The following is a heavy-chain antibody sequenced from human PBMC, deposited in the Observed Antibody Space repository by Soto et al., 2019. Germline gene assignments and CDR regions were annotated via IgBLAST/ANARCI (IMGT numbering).Heavy chain of an antibody. J-gene: IGHJ4*02. D-gene: IGHD5-12*01. CDR1: GGSISSGGYY. CDR2: IYYSGNT. Sequence: VQLQESGPGLVKPSQTLSLTCTVSGGSISSGGYYWNWIRQHPGKGLEWIGYIYYSGNTYYNPSLQIRITLTIGTSKNQFSLRLTSVTAADTALYYCARAGFVATMRLPFDLCGQGTLVTVSS. V-gene: IGHV4-31*03. CDR3: ARAGFVATMRLPFDL.